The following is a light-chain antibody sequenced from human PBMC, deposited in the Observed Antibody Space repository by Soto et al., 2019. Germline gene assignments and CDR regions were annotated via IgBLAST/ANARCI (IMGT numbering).Light chain of an antibody. CDR1: SSEGGGYNY. CDR3: SSSTTSTTLRYA. CDR2: DVS. J-gene: IGLJ1*01. Sequence: QSVRRQPGCGCRFHGQRSSIYCTGTSSEGGGYNYVSWYRLHPGKAPNLMLYDVSSRPPGISNRFSGSKSGNTASLTISGLQAQDEPDYYCSSSTTSTTLRYAFGTGTKVTVL. V-gene: IGLV2-14*03.